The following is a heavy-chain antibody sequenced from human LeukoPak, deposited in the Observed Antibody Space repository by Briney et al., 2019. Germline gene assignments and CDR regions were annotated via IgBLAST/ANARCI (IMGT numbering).Heavy chain of an antibody. Sequence: SETLSLTCTVSGGSISSYYWSWIRQPPGKGLEWIGYIYYSGSTNYNPSLKSRVTISVDTSKNQFSLKLSSVTAADTAVYYCARDLAYCGGDCPYYFDYWGQGTLVTVSS. CDR1: GGSISSYY. D-gene: IGHD2-21*02. CDR3: ARDLAYCGGDCPYYFDY. V-gene: IGHV4-59*12. CDR2: IYYSGST. J-gene: IGHJ4*02.